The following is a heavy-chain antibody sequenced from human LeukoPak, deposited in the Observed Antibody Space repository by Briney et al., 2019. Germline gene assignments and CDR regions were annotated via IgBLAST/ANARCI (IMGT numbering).Heavy chain of an antibody. D-gene: IGHD3-16*01. CDR3: ARDGAPGGSAYFDY. V-gene: IGHV4-59*01. J-gene: IGHJ4*01. Sequence: PSETLSLTCSVSGGSLSSFYWSWIRQPPGKGLEWIGYISYTGSTNYNPSLKTRVTISVDTSKKQFSLKLSSVTAADTAVYYCARDGAPGGSAYFDYWGLGTLVTVSS. CDR2: ISYTGST. CDR1: GGSLSSFY.